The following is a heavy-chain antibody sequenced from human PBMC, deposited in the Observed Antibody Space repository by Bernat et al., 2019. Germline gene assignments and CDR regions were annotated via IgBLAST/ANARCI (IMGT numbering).Heavy chain of an antibody. CDR1: GFTFGTFA. V-gene: IGHV3-23*04. CDR2: MTGGGTT. J-gene: IGHJ6*03. D-gene: IGHD2-21*01. Sequence: EVRLVESGGDLVQPGGSLRLSCAASGFTFGTFAMSWGRHAPGKGLEWVSAMTGGGTTYYAESVKGRVIISRDNSKNMLFMQMNSLTAEDTAVYYCAKFRGKLIRNYYMNVWGEGTTVTVS. CDR3: AKFRGKLIRNYYMNV.